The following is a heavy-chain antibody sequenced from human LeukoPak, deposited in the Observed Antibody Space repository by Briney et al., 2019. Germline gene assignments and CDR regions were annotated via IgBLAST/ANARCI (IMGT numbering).Heavy chain of an antibody. V-gene: IGHV3-48*04. CDR1: GFTFSSYS. J-gene: IGHJ5*02. CDR2: ISSSSSTI. Sequence: GGSLRLSCAASGFTFSSYSMNWVRQAPGKGLEWVSYISSSSSTIYYADSVKGRFTISRDNSKNSLYLQMNSLRSEDTAFYYCVKGSSSWYLYNCFDPWGQGTLVTVSS. CDR3: VKGSSSWYLYNCFDP. D-gene: IGHD6-13*01.